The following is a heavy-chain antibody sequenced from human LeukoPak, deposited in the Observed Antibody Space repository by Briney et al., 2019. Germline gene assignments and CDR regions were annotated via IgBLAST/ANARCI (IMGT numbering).Heavy chain of an antibody. J-gene: IGHJ5*02. CDR2: IHGGGST. Sequence: SETLSLTCTVSGASINNYYWSWIRQPAGKGLEWIGRIHGGGSTNYNPSLKSRVTVSIDTSKNQFPLKLSSMTAADTAVYYCARDLASPPYNWFDPWGQGTLVTVSS. CDR1: GASINNYY. CDR3: ARDLASPPYNWFDP. V-gene: IGHV4-4*07. D-gene: IGHD3-3*02.